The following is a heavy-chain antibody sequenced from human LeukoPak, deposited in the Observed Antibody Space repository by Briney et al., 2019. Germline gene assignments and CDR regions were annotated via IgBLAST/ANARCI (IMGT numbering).Heavy chain of an antibody. CDR1: GGSFSGYY. J-gene: IGHJ4*02. D-gene: IGHD3-22*01. V-gene: IGHV4-34*01. Sequence: PSETLSLTCAVYGGSFSGYYWSWIRQPPGEGLEWIGEINHSGSTNYNPSLKSRVTISVDTSKNQFSLKLSSVTAADTAVYYCARGTPGGWLRVWGQGTLVTVSS. CDR2: INHSGST. CDR3: ARGTPGGWLRV.